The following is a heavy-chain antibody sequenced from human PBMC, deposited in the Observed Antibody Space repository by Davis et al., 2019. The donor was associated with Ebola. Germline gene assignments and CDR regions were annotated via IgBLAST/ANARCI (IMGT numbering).Heavy chain of an antibody. D-gene: IGHD2-2*01. Sequence: GESLKISCAASGFTFSSYAMTWVRQAPGKGLEWVSAIRASGDTTYYADSVKGRFTISRDNSKNTLYLQMNSLRAEDTAVYYCARDRETGPAFDYWGQGTLVTVSS. CDR1: GFTFSSYA. CDR3: ARDRETGPAFDY. V-gene: IGHV3-23*01. J-gene: IGHJ4*02. CDR2: IRASGDTT.